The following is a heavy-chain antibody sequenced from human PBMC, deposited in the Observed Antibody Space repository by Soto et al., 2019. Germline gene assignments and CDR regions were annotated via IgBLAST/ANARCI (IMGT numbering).Heavy chain of an antibody. Sequence: PSETLSLTCAVSGGSISSSNWWTWVRQPPGKGLEWIGEIYHSGSTNYNPSFMSRVTISVDKSKNQFSLKLSSVTAADTAVYYCARLGAFDYWGQGTLVTVSS. CDR1: GGSISSSNW. CDR3: ARLGAFDY. CDR2: IYHSGST. V-gene: IGHV4-4*02. J-gene: IGHJ4*02.